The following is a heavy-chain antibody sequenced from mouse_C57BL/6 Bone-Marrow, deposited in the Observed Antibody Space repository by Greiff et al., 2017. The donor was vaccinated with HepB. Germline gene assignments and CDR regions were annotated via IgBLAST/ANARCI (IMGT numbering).Heavy chain of an antibody. V-gene: IGHV1-26*01. CDR2: INPNNGGT. CDR3: ARSPYYYGSSWFAY. J-gene: IGHJ3*01. D-gene: IGHD1-1*01. Sequence: EVQLQQSGPELVKPGASVKISCKASGYTFTDYYMNWVKQSHGKSLEWIGDINPNNGGTSYNQKFKGKATLTVDKSSSTAYMELRSLTSEDSAFYYCARSPYYYGSSWFAYWGQGTLVTVSA. CDR1: GYTFTDYY.